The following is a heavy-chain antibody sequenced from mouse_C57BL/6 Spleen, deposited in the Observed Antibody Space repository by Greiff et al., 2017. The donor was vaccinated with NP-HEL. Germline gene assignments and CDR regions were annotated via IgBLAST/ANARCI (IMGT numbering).Heavy chain of an antibody. Sequence: QVHVKQSGAELVRPGASVKLSCKASGYTFTDYYINWVKQRPGQGLEWIARIYPGSGNTYYNEKFKGKATLTAEKSSSTAYMQLSSLTSEDSAVYFCARSVVATGFDYWGQGTTLTVSS. CDR1: GYTFTDYY. CDR2: IYPGSGNT. J-gene: IGHJ2*01. CDR3: ARSVVATGFDY. V-gene: IGHV1-76*01. D-gene: IGHD1-1*01.